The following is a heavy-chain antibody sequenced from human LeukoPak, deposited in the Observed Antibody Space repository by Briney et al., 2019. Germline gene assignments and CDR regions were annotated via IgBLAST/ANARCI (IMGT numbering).Heavy chain of an antibody. J-gene: IGHJ4*02. CDR2: ISTSGRYI. V-gene: IGHV3-21*04. D-gene: IGHD6-19*01. CDR3: ARWLDGFTPLDF. CDR1: GFTFDGYN. Sequence: GGSLRLSCAASGFTFDGYNFNWVRQAPGKGLEWVASISTSGRYINYAGSVRGRFTISRDNRKNLVFLQMNSLRVEDTATYYCARWLDGFTPLDFWGQGALVTISS.